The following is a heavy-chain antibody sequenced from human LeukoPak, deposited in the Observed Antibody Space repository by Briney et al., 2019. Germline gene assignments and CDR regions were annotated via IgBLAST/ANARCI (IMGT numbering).Heavy chain of an antibody. J-gene: IGHJ4*02. CDR1: GYTFTGYY. Sequence: ASVKVSCKASGYTFTGYYMHWVRQAPGQGLEWMGWINPNSGGTNYAQKFRGRVTMTRDTSISTAYMEPSRLRSDDTAVYYCARATMVRGVTWGQGALVTVSS. CDR3: ARATMVRGVT. CDR2: INPNSGGT. D-gene: IGHD3-10*01. V-gene: IGHV1-2*02.